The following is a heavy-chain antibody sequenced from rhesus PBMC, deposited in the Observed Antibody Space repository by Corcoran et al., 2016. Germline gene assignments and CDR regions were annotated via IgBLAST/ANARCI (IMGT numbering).Heavy chain of an antibody. D-gene: IGHD6-43*01. CDR2: IHDSTVNT. Sequence: QVQLQESGPAVVKPSETLSLTCAVSGGPTSSSNWWDWIRQSPGKGLEWIGGIHDSTVNTVYSPSLKGRVTLSIDTSQNQFSLKLSSVTAADTAVYFCARHLGSSYGWRFDVWGAGVLVTVSS. J-gene: IGHJ5-1*01. V-gene: IGHV4-93*02. CDR3: ARHLGSSYGWRFDV. CDR1: GGPTSSSNW.